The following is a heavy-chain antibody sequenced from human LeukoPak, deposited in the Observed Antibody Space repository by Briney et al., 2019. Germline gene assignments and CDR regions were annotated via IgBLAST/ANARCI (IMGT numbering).Heavy chain of an antibody. D-gene: IGHD2-21*02. J-gene: IGHJ4*02. Sequence: ASVKVSCKASGYTFTSYGISWARQAPGQGLEWMGWISAYNGNTNYAQKLQGRVTMTTDTSTSTAYMELRSLRSDDTAVYYCARDYIVVVTAIHFDYWGQGTLVTVSS. CDR1: GYTFTSYG. V-gene: IGHV1-18*01. CDR2: ISAYNGNT. CDR3: ARDYIVVVTAIHFDY.